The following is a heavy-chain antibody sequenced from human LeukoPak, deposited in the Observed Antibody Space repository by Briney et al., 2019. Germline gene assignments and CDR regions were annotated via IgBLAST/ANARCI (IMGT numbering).Heavy chain of an antibody. CDR1: GFTFSSYG. Sequence: GRSLRLSCAASGFTFSSYGMHWVRQAPGKGLEWVAVIWYDGSNKYYADSVKGRFTISRDNSKNTLYLQMNSLRAEDTAVYYCARGTVSFGYYDSSPFALPPSRYWGQGTLVTVSS. J-gene: IGHJ4*02. D-gene: IGHD3-22*01. CDR2: IWYDGSNK. CDR3: ARGTVSFGYYDSSPFALPPSRY. V-gene: IGHV3-33*01.